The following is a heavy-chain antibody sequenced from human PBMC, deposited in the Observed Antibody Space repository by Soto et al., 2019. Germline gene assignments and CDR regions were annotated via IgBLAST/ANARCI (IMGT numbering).Heavy chain of an antibody. CDR3: AKDQKAYDSSGHTPFDY. CDR1: GFTFSSYA. J-gene: IGHJ4*02. Sequence: PGGSLRLSCAASGFTFSSYAMSWVRQAPGKGLEWVSAISGSGGSTYYADSVKGRFTISRDNSKNTLYLQMNSLSAEDTAVYYCAKDQKAYDSSGHTPFDYGGQGTLVTVSS. CDR2: ISGSGGST. V-gene: IGHV3-23*01. D-gene: IGHD3-22*01.